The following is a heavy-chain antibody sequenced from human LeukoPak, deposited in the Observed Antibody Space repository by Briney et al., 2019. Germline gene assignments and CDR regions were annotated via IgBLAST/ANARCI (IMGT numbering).Heavy chain of an antibody. J-gene: IGHJ6*02. CDR3: ARVEGDGIAVAGTGGWYYYYYGMDV. Sequence: ASVKVSCKASGYTFTSSDIKWVRQASGQGLEWMGWMNPNSGNRGYAQKFRGRVTMTRNTSISTAYMELSRLRSEDTAVYYCARVEGDGIAVAGTGGWYYYYYGMDVWGQGTTVTVSS. CDR1: GYTFTSSD. CDR2: MNPNSGNR. V-gene: IGHV1-8*01. D-gene: IGHD6-19*01.